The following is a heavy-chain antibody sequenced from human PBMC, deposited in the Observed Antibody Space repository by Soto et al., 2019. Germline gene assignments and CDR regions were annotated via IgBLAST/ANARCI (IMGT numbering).Heavy chain of an antibody. CDR3: FSGLDY. Sequence: EVQLVESGGGLVQPGGSLKLSCAASGFTFSGSAIHWVRQASGKGLEWVGRIRSKPNSYATAYAASVKGRFTISREDSQNTAYLQMNGLKTEDTAGYYCFSGLDYWGQGTLVTVSS. V-gene: IGHV3-73*02. CDR2: IRSKPNSYAT. CDR1: GFTFSGSA. J-gene: IGHJ4*02.